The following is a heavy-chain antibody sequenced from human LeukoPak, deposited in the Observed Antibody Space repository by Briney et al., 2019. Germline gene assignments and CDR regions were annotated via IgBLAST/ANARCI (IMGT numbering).Heavy chain of an antibody. CDR2: ISSSSSYI. Sequence: GGSLRLSCAASGFTFSSYSMNWDRQAPGKGLEWVSSISSSSSYIYYADSVKGRFTISRDNAKNSLYLQMNSLRAEDTAVYYCARDGAGYYDFWSGYYLWAFDIWGQGTMVTVSS. CDR3: ARDGAGYYDFWSGYYLWAFDI. J-gene: IGHJ3*02. V-gene: IGHV3-21*01. D-gene: IGHD3-3*01. CDR1: GFTFSSYS.